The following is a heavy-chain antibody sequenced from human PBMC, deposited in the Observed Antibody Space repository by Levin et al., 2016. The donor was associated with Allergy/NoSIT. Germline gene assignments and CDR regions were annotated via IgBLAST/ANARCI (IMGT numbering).Heavy chain of an antibody. V-gene: IGHV1-2*02. J-gene: IGHJ4*02. CDR3: ARDLYYSSSWPPRDY. Sequence: VRQAPGQGLEWMGWINPNSGGTNYAQKFQGRVTMTRDTSISTAYMELSRLRSDDTAVYYCARDLYYSSSWPPRDYWGQGTLVTVSS. CDR2: INPNSGGT. D-gene: IGHD6-13*01.